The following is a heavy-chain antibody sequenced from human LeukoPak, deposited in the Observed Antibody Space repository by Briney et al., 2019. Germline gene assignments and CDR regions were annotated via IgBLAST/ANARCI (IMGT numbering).Heavy chain of an antibody. CDR2: VYYSGAT. CDR1: GGSITNTSYY. V-gene: IGHV4-39*01. D-gene: IGHD6-19*01. CDR3: ARQVVAVAGTGYFDY. Sequence: PSETLSLTCSVSGGSITNTSYYWGWIRQPPGKGLEWIGTVYYSGATYYNPSLKSRGTISVDTSKNQFSLKLNSVTAADTAVYFCARQVVAVAGTGYFDYWGQGTLVTVSS. J-gene: IGHJ4*02.